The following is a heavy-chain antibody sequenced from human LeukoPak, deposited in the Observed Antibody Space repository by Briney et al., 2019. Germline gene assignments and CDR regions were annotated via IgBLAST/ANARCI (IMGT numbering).Heavy chain of an antibody. CDR3: AKGTYSSGWYYDFDY. CDR1: GFTFSSYA. D-gene: IGHD6-19*01. J-gene: IGHJ4*02. Sequence: GGSLRLSCAASGFTFSSYAMSWVRQAPGKGLEWVSAINGSGATTYYADSVKGRFTVSRDNSKSTLYLQMNSLRAEDTAVYYCAKGTYSSGWYYDFDYWGQGTLVTVSS. CDR2: INGSGATT. V-gene: IGHV3-23*01.